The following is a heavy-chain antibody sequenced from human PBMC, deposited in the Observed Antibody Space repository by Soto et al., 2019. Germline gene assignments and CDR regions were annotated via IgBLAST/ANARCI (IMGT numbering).Heavy chain of an antibody. D-gene: IGHD3-16*01. V-gene: IGHV3-30-3*01. J-gene: IGHJ4*02. CDR1: GFTFSSYA. CDR3: AISQDRGGRTTFIY. CDR2: ISYDGSNK. Sequence: GGSLRLSCAASGFTFSSYAMHWVRQAPGKGLEWVAVISYDGSNKYYADSVKGRFTSSRDNAENSLYLQMNSLRAEDTGLYYCAISQDRGGRTTFIYWGQGTQVTVSS.